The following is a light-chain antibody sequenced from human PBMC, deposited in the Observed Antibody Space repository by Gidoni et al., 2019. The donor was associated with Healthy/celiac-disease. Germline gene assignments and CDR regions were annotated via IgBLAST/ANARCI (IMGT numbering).Light chain of an antibody. CDR2: DAS. Sequence: EIVLTQSPATLPLSPGERATLPCRASQSGSSDLAWYQQKPGQAPRLLIYDASNMATGIPARFSGSGSGTDFTLTIRSLEPEDFAVYYCQQRSNWPLFTFGPGTKVDIK. J-gene: IGKJ3*01. V-gene: IGKV3-11*01. CDR1: QSGSSD. CDR3: QQRSNWPLFT.